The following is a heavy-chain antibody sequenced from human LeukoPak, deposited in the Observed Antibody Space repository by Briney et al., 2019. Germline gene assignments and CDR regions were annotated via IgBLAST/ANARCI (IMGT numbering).Heavy chain of an antibody. Sequence: PSETLSLTCTVSGGSISSSSYYWGWIRQPPGKGLEWIGSIYYGGNTYYNPSLKSRVTISVDTSKNQFSLKLSSVTAADTAVHYCASQNRYCTNGVCFNYFDYWGQGTLVTVSS. CDR3: ASQNRYCTNGVCFNYFDY. J-gene: IGHJ4*02. D-gene: IGHD2-8*01. CDR1: GGSISSSSYY. CDR2: IYYGGNT. V-gene: IGHV4-39*01.